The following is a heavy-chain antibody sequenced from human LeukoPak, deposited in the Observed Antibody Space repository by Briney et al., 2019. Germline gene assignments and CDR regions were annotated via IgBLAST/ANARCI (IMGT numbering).Heavy chain of an antibody. CDR2: ISGDGEST. Sequence: GGSLRLSCAASGVTLRNYAMTWIRQAPGKGLQWVSVISGDGESTYYADSVRGRFTISRDNSKNTMYLQMNNLRAEATAIYYCAKDRDCSSTGCYVFANWGQGTLVTVSS. V-gene: IGHV3-23*01. CDR1: GVTLRNYA. D-gene: IGHD2-2*01. J-gene: IGHJ4*02. CDR3: AKDRDCSSTGCYVFAN.